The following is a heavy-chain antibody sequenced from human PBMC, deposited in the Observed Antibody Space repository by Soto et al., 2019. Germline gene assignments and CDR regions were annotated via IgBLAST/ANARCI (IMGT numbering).Heavy chain of an antibody. CDR1: GFTFSSYA. V-gene: IGHV3-23*01. D-gene: IGHD4-17*01. Sequence: PGGSLRLSCAASGFTFSSYAMSWVRQAPGKGLEWVSAISGSGGSTYYADSVKGRFTISRDNSKDTLYLQMNSLRAEDTAVYYCAKRQLRGSYYYGMDVWGQGTTVTV. CDR2: ISGSGGST. CDR3: AKRQLRGSYYYGMDV. J-gene: IGHJ6*02.